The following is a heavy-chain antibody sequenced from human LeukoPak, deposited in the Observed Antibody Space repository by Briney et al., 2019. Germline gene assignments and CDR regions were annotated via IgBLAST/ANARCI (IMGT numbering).Heavy chain of an antibody. V-gene: IGHV4-59*01. J-gene: IGHJ5*02. CDR1: GGSISSYY. CDR2: IYYSGST. D-gene: IGHD2-15*01. Sequence: KPSETLSLTCTVSGGSISSYYWSWIRQPPGKGLEWIGYIYYSGSTNYNSSLKSRVTISVDMSKNQFSLKLSSVTTADTAVYYCARGPSGGANNWFDPWGQGTLVTVSS. CDR3: ARGPSGGANNWFDP.